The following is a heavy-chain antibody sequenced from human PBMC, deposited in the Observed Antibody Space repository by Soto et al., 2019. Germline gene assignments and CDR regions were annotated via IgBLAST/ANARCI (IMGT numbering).Heavy chain of an antibody. J-gene: IGHJ5*02. CDR3: ARDGGVSSSALT. CDR1: GFTFSSYA. D-gene: IGHD3-16*01. CDR2: ISYDGSNK. Sequence: GGSLRLSCAASGFTFSSYAMHWVRQAPGKGLEWVAVISYDGSNKYYADSVKGRFTISGDNSKNTLYLQMNSLRAEDTAVYYCARDGGVSSSALTWGQGTLVTVSS. V-gene: IGHV3-30-3*01.